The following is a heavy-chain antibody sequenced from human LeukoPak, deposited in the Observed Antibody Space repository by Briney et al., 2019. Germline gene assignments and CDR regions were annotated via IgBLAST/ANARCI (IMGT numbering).Heavy chain of an antibody. V-gene: IGHV4-30-2*01. CDR1: GGSISSGGYY. Sequence: SETLSLTCTVSGGSISSGGYYWSWIRQPPGKGLEWIGYIYHSGSTYYNPSLKSRVTISVDRSKNQFSLKLSSVTAADTAVYYCARVRSSLYYFDYWGQGTLVTVSS. CDR2: IYHSGST. J-gene: IGHJ4*02. CDR3: ARVRSSLYYFDY. D-gene: IGHD6-6*01.